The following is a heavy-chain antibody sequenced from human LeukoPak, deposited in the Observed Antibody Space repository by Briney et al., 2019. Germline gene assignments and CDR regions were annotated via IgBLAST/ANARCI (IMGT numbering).Heavy chain of an antibody. CDR2: IYHSGST. CDR3: ASYRGEQQQLFTFDY. D-gene: IGHD6-13*01. CDR1: GGSISSGGYY. Sequence: SETLSLTCTVSGGSISSGGYYWSWIRQPPGKGLEWIGYIYHSGSTYYNPSLKSRVTISVDRSKNQFSLKLSSVTAADTAVYYCASYRGEQQQLFTFDYWGQGTLVTVSS. V-gene: IGHV4-30-2*01. J-gene: IGHJ4*02.